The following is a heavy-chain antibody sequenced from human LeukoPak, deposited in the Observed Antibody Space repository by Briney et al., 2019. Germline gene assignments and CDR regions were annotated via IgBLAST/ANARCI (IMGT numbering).Heavy chain of an antibody. CDR2: IYYSGST. CDR3: ARHVWLQPFDY. Sequence: SETLSLTCGVSGGSMNSYYWSWIRQSPGKGLERIGYIYYSGSTNYNPSLKSRVTISVDTSKNQFSLKLSSVTAADTAVYYCARHVWLQPFDYWGQGTLVTVSS. J-gene: IGHJ4*02. V-gene: IGHV4-59*08. CDR1: GGSMNSYY. D-gene: IGHD3-9*01.